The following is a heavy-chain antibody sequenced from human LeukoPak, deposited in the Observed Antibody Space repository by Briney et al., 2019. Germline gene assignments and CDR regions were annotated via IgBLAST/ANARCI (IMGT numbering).Heavy chain of an antibody. J-gene: IGHJ6*02. Sequence: GASVKVSCKASGYTFTGYYMHWVRQAPGQGPEWMGWISVYNGKTNYAQKFQGRVTMTTETSTSTAYMELRSLRSDDTAVYYCVRRVTIFGVTDYYGMDVWGQGTTVTVSS. V-gene: IGHV1-18*04. CDR1: GYTFTGYY. CDR3: VRRVTIFGVTDYYGMDV. CDR2: ISVYNGKT. D-gene: IGHD3-3*01.